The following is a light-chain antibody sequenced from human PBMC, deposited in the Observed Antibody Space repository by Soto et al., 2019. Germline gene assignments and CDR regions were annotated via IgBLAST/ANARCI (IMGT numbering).Light chain of an antibody. CDR1: ENVATSY. Sequence: EIVLTQSPGTLSLSPGERATLSCRASENVATSYLGWYQQKPGQAPRLLISGTSTRATGIRDRFSGAGSGTDVILTISRLEPEDSAIYFCQEYGRSPYTFGRGTKLEIK. J-gene: IGKJ2*01. CDR3: QEYGRSPYT. CDR2: GTS. V-gene: IGKV3-20*01.